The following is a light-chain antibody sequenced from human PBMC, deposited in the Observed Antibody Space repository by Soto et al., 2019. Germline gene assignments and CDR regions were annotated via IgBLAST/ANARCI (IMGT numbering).Light chain of an antibody. CDR3: ISYTSSSTWV. Sequence: QSVLTQPASVSGSPGQSITISCTGTSSDVGAYNFVSWYQHHPGRAPKLIIYEVSNRPSGVSDRFSGSRSGNTASLTISGLQAEDESDYYCISYTSSSTWVFGGGTQLTVL. CDR2: EVS. J-gene: IGLJ3*02. V-gene: IGLV2-14*01. CDR1: SSDVGAYNF.